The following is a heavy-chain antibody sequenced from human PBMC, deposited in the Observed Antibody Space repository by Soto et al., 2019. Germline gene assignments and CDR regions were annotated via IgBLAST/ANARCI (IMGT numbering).Heavy chain of an antibody. V-gene: IGHV4-4*02. J-gene: IGHJ4*02. CDR3: ARLQPDTSGYYFDH. D-gene: IGHD3-3*01. CDR2: IFHVGST. Sequence: QVHLKESGPGLVKPSGTLSLTCAVSGGSISTNQWWNWVRQAPGKGLEWIGEIFHVGSTNYNPSLKSRVIISVDKSKNQFSLNLSSVTAADTAVYYCARLQPDTSGYYFDHWGQGALVTVSS. CDR1: GGSISTNQW.